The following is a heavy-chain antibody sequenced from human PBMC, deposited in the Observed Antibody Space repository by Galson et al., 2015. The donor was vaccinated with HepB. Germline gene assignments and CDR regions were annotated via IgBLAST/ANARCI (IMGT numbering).Heavy chain of an antibody. CDR1: GGSISSYY. CDR2: IYYSGST. V-gene: IGHV4-59*01. CDR3: ARGHSGYDYYFDY. Sequence: QVQLQESGPGLVKPSETLSLTCTVSGGSISSYYWSWIRQPPGKGLEWIGYIYYSGSTNYNPSLKSRVTISVDTSKNQFSLKLSSVTAADTAVYYCARGHSGYDYYFDYWGQGTLVTVSS. J-gene: IGHJ4*02. D-gene: IGHD5-12*01.